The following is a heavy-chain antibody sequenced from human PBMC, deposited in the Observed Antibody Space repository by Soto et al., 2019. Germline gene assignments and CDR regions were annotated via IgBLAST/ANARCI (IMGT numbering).Heavy chain of an antibody. V-gene: IGHV1-8*01. CDR1: GYTFTSYD. CDR3: VSVRREVFAGMDV. Sequence: QVQLVQSGAEVKKPGASVKVSCKASGYTFTSYDINWVRQATGQGLEWMGWMNPNSGNTGYAQKFQGRVTMTRNTSITTAYMELSSLRSEITAVYFCVSVRREVFAGMDVRVQRTTVTVSS. CDR2: MNPNSGNT. J-gene: IGHJ6*01.